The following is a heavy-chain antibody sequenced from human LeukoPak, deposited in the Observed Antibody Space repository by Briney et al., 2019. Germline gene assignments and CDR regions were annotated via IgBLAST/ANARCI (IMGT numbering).Heavy chain of an antibody. J-gene: IGHJ5*02. Sequence: PGGSLRLSCTASGFTFNNYAMSWVRQAPGEGLEWVSGISGGGDHTNYVDSVKGRFTISRDNSKNTLYLQMKCLRVEDTAVYYCAKAGTYYASGSFSDHWGQGTLVTVSS. CDR2: ISGGGDHT. V-gene: IGHV3-23*01. CDR3: AKAGTYYASGSFSDH. D-gene: IGHD3-10*01. CDR1: GFTFNNYA.